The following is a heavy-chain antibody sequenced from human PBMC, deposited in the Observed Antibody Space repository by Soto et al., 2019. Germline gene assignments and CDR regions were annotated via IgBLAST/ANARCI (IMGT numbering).Heavy chain of an antibody. V-gene: IGHV4-4*02. CDR1: GGSISSSNW. CDR3: ARDGRYNWNGVDP. CDR2: IYHSGST. Sequence: QVQLQESGPGLVKPSGTLSLTCAVSGGSISSSNWWSWVRQPPGKGLEWIGEIYHSGSTNYNPSHQSRVTISVDKSKNQFSLKLSSVTAADTAVYYCARDGRYNWNGVDPWGQGTLVTVSS. D-gene: IGHD1-1*01. J-gene: IGHJ5*02.